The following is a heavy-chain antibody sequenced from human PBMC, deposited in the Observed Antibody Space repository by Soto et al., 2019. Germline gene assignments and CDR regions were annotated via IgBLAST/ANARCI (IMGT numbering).Heavy chain of an antibody. J-gene: IGHJ3*02. V-gene: IGHV1-69*01. Sequence: QVQLVQSGPEVKKPGSSVKVSCEASGGTFSNFAVNWVRQAPGQGLECVGGIIPLFNVAKYAQKFEGRVSNVADDSTSTGYIALSSLRSDDTAVYYCAASRSDVLGYDFKETEGLDIWGQGTLVTVSS. CDR2: IIPLFNVA. D-gene: IGHD3-16*01. CDR3: AASRSDVLGYDFKETEGLDI. CDR1: GGTFSNFA.